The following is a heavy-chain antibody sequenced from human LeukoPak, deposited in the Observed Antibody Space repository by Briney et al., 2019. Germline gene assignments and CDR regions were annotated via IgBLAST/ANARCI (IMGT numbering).Heavy chain of an antibody. Sequence: GGSLRLSCAASGFAFSSYAMHWVRQAPGKGLEWVAVISYDGSNKYYADSVKGRFTISRDNSKNTLYLQMNSLRAEDTAVYYCAKESTEEEFDYWGQGTLVTVSS. CDR3: AKESTEEEFDY. CDR2: ISYDGSNK. D-gene: IGHD1-1*01. CDR1: GFAFSSYA. V-gene: IGHV3-30*04. J-gene: IGHJ4*02.